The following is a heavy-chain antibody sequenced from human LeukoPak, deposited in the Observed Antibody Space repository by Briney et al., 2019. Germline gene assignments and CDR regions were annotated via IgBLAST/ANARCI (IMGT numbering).Heavy chain of an antibody. CDR1: GFDFSSHA. CDR3: VPVTSISSGIW. V-gene: IGHV3-15*01. J-gene: IGHJ4*02. Sequence: GGSLRLSCVASGFDFSSHAMTWVRQAPGKGLEWVARIKSEVNGGTTDYAAPVKGRFTISRDDSKTMVFLQMNSLRTEDTAVYYCVPVTSISSGIWWGQGTLVAVSS. CDR2: IKSEVNGGTT. D-gene: IGHD6-13*01.